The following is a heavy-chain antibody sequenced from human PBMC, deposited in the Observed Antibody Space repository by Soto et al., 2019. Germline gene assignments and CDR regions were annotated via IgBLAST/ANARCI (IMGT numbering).Heavy chain of an antibody. Sequence: GGSLRLSCAASGFTFSSYWMSWVRQAPGKGLEWVANIKQDGSEKYYVDSVKGRFTISRDNAKNSLYLQMNSLRAEDTAVYYCARDASFSGWDAFDIWGQGTMVTVSS. J-gene: IGHJ3*02. D-gene: IGHD6-19*01. CDR3: ARDASFSGWDAFDI. V-gene: IGHV3-7*01. CDR2: IKQDGSEK. CDR1: GFTFSSYW.